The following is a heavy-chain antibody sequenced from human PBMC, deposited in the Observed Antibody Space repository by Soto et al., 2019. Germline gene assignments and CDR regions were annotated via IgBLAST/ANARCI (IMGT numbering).Heavy chain of an antibody. CDR1: GGTFSSYA. V-gene: IGHV1-69*13. CDR2: IIPIFGTA. D-gene: IGHD5-12*01. CDR3: ATMVEMATITTTYFDY. J-gene: IGHJ4*02. Sequence: SVKVSCKASGGTFSSYAISWVRRAPGQGLEWMGGIIPIFGTANYAQKFQGRVTITADESTSTAYMELSSLRSEDTAVYYCATMVEMATITTTYFDYWGQGTLVTVSS.